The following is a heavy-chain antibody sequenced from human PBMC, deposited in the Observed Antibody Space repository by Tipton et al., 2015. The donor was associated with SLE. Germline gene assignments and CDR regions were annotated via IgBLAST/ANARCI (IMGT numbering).Heavy chain of an antibody. J-gene: IGHJ4*02. CDR3: ARQLGYGDPFAFDY. D-gene: IGHD4-17*01. V-gene: IGHV4-59*08. CDR1: DDSIRDYY. Sequence: LRLSCSVSDDSIRDYYFSWIRQPPGKELDWIGYISYSGSTVYNPSLESRVTISLDTSKNHLSLKLRSVTAADRATYYCARQLGYGDPFAFDYWSQGTLVTVSS. CDR2: ISYSGST.